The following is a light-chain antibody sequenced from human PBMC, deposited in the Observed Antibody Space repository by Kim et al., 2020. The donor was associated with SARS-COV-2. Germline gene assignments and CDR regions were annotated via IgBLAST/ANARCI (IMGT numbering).Light chain of an antibody. V-gene: IGKV1-39*01. CDR2: AAS. CDR1: QSIANY. Sequence: ASVGDRITITCRASQSIANYLNWYEQKPGKAPNLLIYAASNLQSGVPSRFSGSGSGSDFTLTITSLQPEDFATYYCQHSYSTPWTFGQGTKVDIK. CDR3: QHSYSTPWT. J-gene: IGKJ1*01.